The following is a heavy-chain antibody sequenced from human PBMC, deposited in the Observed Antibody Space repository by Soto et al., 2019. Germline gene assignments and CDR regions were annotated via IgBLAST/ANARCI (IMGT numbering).Heavy chain of an antibody. CDR2: IFSSGST. Sequence: SETLSLTCTVSGGSINTFYWSWVRQPAGKGLEWIGRIFSSGSTSFNPSLESRVAMSVDTSKNHFSLNLSSVTAADMAVYYCAREGSYSAYHFAHGIQLWSFDFWGQGALVTVSS. V-gene: IGHV4-4*07. J-gene: IGHJ4*02. CDR1: GGSINTFY. CDR3: AREGSYSAYHFAHGIQLWSFDF. D-gene: IGHD5-12*01.